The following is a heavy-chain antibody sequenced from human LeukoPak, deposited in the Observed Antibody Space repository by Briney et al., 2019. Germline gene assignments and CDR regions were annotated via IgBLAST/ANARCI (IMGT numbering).Heavy chain of an antibody. CDR2: INHSGST. J-gene: IGHJ5*02. CDR1: GGSFSGYY. Sequence: SETLSLTCAVYGGSFSGYYWSWIRQPPGKGLEWIGEINHSGSTNYNPSLKSRVTISVDTSKNQFSLKLSSVTAADTAVYYCAREIHAYYYGSGSYYNDGWFDPWGQGTLVTVSS. V-gene: IGHV4-34*01. CDR3: AREIHAYYYGSGSYYNDGWFDP. D-gene: IGHD3-10*01.